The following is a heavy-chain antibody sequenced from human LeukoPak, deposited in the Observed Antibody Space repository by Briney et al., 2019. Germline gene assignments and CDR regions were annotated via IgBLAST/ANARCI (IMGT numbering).Heavy chain of an antibody. V-gene: IGHV4-39*07. CDR2: IYYSGST. Sequence: PSETLSLTCTVSGGSISSSSYYWGWIRQPPGRGLEWIGNIYYSGSTYYNPSLKSRVTISVDTSKNQFSLKLSSVTAADTAVYYCARGLAATGGAFDIWGQGTMVTVSS. CDR1: GGSISSSSYY. J-gene: IGHJ3*02. D-gene: IGHD2-15*01. CDR3: ARGLAATGGAFDI.